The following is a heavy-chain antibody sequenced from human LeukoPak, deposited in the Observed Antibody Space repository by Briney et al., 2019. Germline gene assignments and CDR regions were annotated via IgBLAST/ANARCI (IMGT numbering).Heavy chain of an antibody. CDR2: IIPIFGTA. Sequence: ASVKVSCKASGGTFSSYAISWVRQAPGQGLEWMGGIIPIFGTANYAQKFQGRVTITADKSTSTAYMELSSLRSEDTAVYYCAASIAAAGTGYFGYWGQGTLVTVSS. V-gene: IGHV1-69*06. D-gene: IGHD6-13*01. CDR3: AASIAAAGTGYFGY. J-gene: IGHJ4*02. CDR1: GGTFSSYA.